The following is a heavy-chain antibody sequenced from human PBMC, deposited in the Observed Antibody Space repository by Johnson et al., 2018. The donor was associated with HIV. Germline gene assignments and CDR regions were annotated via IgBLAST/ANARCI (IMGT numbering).Heavy chain of an antibody. D-gene: IGHD3-22*01. J-gene: IGHJ3*02. CDR2: LNWNGGTK. V-gene: IGHV3-20*04. CDR1: GFTFNDHG. CDR3: ARALYFYDSTSPLESEAFDI. Sequence: VQLVESGGGVVRPGGSLRLSCAVSGFTFNDHGMSWVRQAPGKGMEWVSGLNWNGGTKDYADSVKGRFTISRDNAKNSLYLQMNSLRAEDTALYYCARALYFYDSTSPLESEAFDIWGQGTMVTVSS.